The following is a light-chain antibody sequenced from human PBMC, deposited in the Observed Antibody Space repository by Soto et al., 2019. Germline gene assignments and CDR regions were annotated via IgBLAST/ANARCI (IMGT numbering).Light chain of an antibody. CDR2: DVS. Sequence: QSALTQPASVSGSPGQSITISCTGTSSDVGGYNFVSWYQQHPGKAPKLMIYDVSNRPSGVSNRFSGSRSGNTASLPISGLQAEDEAHYYCSSYTGSTTLVLFGGGTKLTVL. V-gene: IGLV2-14*03. CDR1: SSDVGGYNF. J-gene: IGLJ2*01. CDR3: SSYTGSTTLVL.